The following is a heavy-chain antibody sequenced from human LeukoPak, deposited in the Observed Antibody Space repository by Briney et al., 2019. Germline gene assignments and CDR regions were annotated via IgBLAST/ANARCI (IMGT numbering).Heavy chain of an antibody. J-gene: IGHJ4*02. CDR3: ARGSGYYGSGSYYPR. V-gene: IGHV4-34*01. D-gene: IGHD3-10*01. CDR1: GGSFSGYY. Sequence: SETLSLTCAVYGGSFSGYYWSWIRQPPGKGLEWIGEINHSGSTNYNPSLKSRVTISVDTSKNQFSLKLSSVTAAGTAVYYCARGSGYYGSGSYYPRWGQGTLVTVSS. CDR2: INHSGST.